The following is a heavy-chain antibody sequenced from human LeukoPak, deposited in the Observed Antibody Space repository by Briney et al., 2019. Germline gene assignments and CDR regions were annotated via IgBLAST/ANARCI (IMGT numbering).Heavy chain of an antibody. CDR2: INHSGST. J-gene: IGHJ5*02. Sequence: SETLSLTCAVYGGSFSGYYWSWIRQPPGKGLEWIGEINHSGSTNYNPSLKSRVTISVDTSKNQFSLKLSSVTAADTAVYYCARGSKQWLVRSYWFDPWGQGTLVTVSS. CDR3: ARGSKQWLVRSYWFDP. D-gene: IGHD6-19*01. CDR1: GGSFSGYY. V-gene: IGHV4-34*01.